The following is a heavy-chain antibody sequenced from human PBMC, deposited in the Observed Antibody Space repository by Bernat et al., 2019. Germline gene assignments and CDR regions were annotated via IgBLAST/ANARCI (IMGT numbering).Heavy chain of an antibody. J-gene: IGHJ4*01. CDR2: IWYDGSNK. Sequence: QVQLVESGGGVVQPGRSLRLSCAASGFTFSSYGMHWVRQAPGKGLEWVAVIWYDGSNKYYADSVKGRFTISRDNSKNTLYLQMNSLRAEDTAVYYCARDSGLELEGPVDYWGQEPWSPSPQ. D-gene: IGHD1-7*01. CDR1: GFTFSSYG. CDR3: ARDSGLELEGPVDY. V-gene: IGHV3-33*01.